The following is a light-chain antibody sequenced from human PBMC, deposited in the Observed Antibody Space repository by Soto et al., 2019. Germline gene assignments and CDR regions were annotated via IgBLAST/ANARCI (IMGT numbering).Light chain of an antibody. CDR1: QSLLHSNGYNY. CDR3: MQLLHPPLT. J-gene: IGKJ4*01. V-gene: IGKV2-28*01. CDR2: LAS. Sequence: DVVMTQSPLSLPVTPGEPASISCRSSQSLLHSNGYNYLAWFLQKAGQSPQLLIYLASSRASGVPDRFSGSGSGTDFTLEISSVEAEDVSIYYCMQLLHPPLTFGGGTKVDIK.